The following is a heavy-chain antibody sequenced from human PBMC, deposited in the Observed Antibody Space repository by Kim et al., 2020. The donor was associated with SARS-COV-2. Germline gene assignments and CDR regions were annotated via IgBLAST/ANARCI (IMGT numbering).Heavy chain of an antibody. J-gene: IGHJ4*02. CDR3: AKVGTTNTRGYFDY. CDR2: INPNGGST. D-gene: IGHD1-26*01. Sequence: ASVKVSCKASGYTFTSHYILWVRQAPGQGLEWMGIINPNGGSTGYAQKFQGRVTMTRDTSTSTMYMELSSLISEDTAVYYCAKVGTTNTRGYFDYWGQGTLVTVSS. CDR1: GYTFTSHY. V-gene: IGHV1-46*01.